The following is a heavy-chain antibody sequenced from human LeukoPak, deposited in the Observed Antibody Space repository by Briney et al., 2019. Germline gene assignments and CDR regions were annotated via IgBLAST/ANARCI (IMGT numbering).Heavy chain of an antibody. CDR3: ARGSYYDSSGYYYKPGWGHFDY. D-gene: IGHD3-22*01. CDR1: GFTFSSYW. J-gene: IGHJ4*02. V-gene: IGHV3-74*01. Sequence: GGSLRLSCAASGFTFSSYWMHWVRQAPGKGLVWVSRINSDGSSTSYADSVKGRFTISRDNAKNTLYLQMNSLRAEDTAVYYCARGSYYDSSGYYYKPGWGHFDYWGQGTLVTVSS. CDR2: INSDGSST.